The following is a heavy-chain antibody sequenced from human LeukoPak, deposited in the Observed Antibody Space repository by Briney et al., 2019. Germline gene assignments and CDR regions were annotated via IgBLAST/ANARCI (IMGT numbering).Heavy chain of an antibody. V-gene: IGHV1-18*01. CDR1: GYAFDFYG. Sequence: ASVKVSCTASGYAFDFYGLSWVRQAPGQGLEWMGWISVNNGNTHYAQKFQGRVTMTTDTSTSTAYMEVRSLRSDDTAIYYCQRITIFGVVIDFDYWGQGTLVTVSS. CDR3: QRITIFGVVIDFDY. D-gene: IGHD3-3*01. J-gene: IGHJ4*02. CDR2: ISVNNGNT.